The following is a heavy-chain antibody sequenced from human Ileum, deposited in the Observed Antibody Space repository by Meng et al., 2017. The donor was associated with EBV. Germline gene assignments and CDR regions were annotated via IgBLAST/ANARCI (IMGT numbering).Heavy chain of an antibody. D-gene: IGHD1-26*01. V-gene: IGHV4-28*01. CDR3: ARNSESGSYIDY. J-gene: IGHJ4*02. CDR2: IYYSGTT. Sequence: QVRLQESGPGLVKPSDTLPLTCAVSGYSISTTNWWGWIRQPPGKGLEWIGHIYYSGTTYNNPSLKSRVTMSIDPSKNQFSLKLSSVTAVDTAVYYCARNSESGSYIDYWGLGTLVTVSS. CDR1: GYSISTTNW.